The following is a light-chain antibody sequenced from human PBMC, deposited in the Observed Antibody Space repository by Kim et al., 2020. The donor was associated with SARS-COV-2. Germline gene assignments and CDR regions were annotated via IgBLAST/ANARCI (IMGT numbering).Light chain of an antibody. CDR3: QQDYNLPPLT. J-gene: IGKJ4*01. CDR1: QSVSSSY. CDR2: GAS. Sequence: PGERVTLSCRASQSVSSSYLTWYQQKPGKAPRRLIYGASTRATGIPARFSGSGSGTDFTLTISSLQPEDFAVYYCQQDYNLPPLTFGGGTKVDIK. V-gene: IGKV3D-7*01.